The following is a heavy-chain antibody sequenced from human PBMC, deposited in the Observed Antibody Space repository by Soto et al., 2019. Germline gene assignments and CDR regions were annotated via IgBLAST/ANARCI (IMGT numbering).Heavy chain of an antibody. V-gene: IGHV3-53*01. J-gene: IGHJ6*02. CDR3: ARDTTYYDFWSGYYPPYGMDV. CDR2: IYSGGST. Sequence: GSLRLSCAASGFTVSSNYMSWVRQAPGKGLEWVSVIYSGGSTYYADSVKGRFTISRDNSKNTLYLQMNSLRAEDTAVYYCARDTTYYDFWSGYYPPYGMDVWGQGTTVTVSS. D-gene: IGHD3-3*01. CDR1: GFTVSSNY.